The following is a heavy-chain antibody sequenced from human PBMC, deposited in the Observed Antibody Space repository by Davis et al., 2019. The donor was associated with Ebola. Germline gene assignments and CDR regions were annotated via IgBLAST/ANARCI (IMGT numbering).Heavy chain of an antibody. CDR2: INPNGGST. J-gene: IGHJ3*02. V-gene: IGHV1-46*01. CDR1: GYTFTGYY. Sequence: ASVKVSCKASGYTFTGYYMHWVRQAPGQGLEWMGIINPNGGSTSYAQKFQGRVTMTRDTSTSTVYMELSSLRSEDTAVYYCAGGDGVVIGPDAFDIWGQGTMVTVSS. CDR3: AGGDGVVIGPDAFDI. D-gene: IGHD3-3*01.